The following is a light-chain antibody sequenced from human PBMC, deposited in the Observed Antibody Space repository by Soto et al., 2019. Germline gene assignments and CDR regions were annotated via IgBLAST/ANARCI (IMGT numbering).Light chain of an antibody. V-gene: IGKV3-20*01. Sequence: PGDRATLSCRASQSVGSTYLAWYQHKLGQAPRLLIYGASSKASGIPDRFSGSGSGTDFTLTITKLEPEDFAVYYCQQYGSSPRSFGQGTKVEVK. CDR2: GAS. J-gene: IGKJ1*01. CDR3: QQYGSSPRS. CDR1: QSVGSTY.